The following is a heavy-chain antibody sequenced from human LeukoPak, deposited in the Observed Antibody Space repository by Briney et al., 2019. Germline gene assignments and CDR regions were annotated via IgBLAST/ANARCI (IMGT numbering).Heavy chain of an antibody. J-gene: IGHJ2*01. CDR3: ARKPSNYYGSGSSPDWYFDL. D-gene: IGHD3-10*01. CDR1: GGSISSYY. CDR2: IYYSGSS. V-gene: IGHV4-59*01. Sequence: KPSETLSLTCTVSGGSISSYYWSWIRQPPGKGLEWIGYIYYSGSSNYNPSLKSRVTISVDTSKNQFSLKLSSVTAADTAVYYCARKPSNYYGSGSSPDWYFDLWGRGTLVTVSS.